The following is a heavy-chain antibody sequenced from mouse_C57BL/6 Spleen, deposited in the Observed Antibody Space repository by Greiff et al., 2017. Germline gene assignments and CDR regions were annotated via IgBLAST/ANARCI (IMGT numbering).Heavy chain of an antibody. V-gene: IGHV1-64*01. Sequence: QVHVKQPGAELVKPGASVKLSCKASGYTFTSYWMHWVKQRPGQGLEWIGMIHPNSGSTNYNEKFKSKATLTVDKSSSTAYMQLSSLTSEDSAVYYCARGGEDSNYYWYFDVWGTGTTVTVSS. D-gene: IGHD2-5*01. CDR2: IHPNSGST. CDR3: ARGGEDSNYYWYFDV. CDR1: GYTFTSYW. J-gene: IGHJ1*03.